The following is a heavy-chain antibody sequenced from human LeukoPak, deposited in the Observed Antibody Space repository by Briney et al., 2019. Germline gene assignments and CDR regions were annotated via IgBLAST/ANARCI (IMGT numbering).Heavy chain of an antibody. CDR2: IKQDGSEK. CDR3: ARIRSGYGLRYYFDY. V-gene: IGHV3-7*01. J-gene: IGHJ4*02. CDR1: GFTFRNNW. D-gene: IGHD5-12*01. Sequence: GGSLRLSCASFGFTFRNNWMRWVRQAPGKGLEWVANIKQDGSEKYYVDSVKGRFTISRDNAKNSLYLQMNSLGAEDTAVYYCARIRSGYGLRYYFDYWGQGTLVTVSS.